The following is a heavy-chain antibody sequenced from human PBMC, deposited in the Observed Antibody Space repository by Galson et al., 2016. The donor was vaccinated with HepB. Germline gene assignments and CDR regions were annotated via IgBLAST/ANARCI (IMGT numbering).Heavy chain of an antibody. CDR2: ISYDGRDK. CDR1: RFTFSRNA. CDR3: AKEDGGFNFDP. J-gene: IGHJ5*02. D-gene: IGHD2-15*01. Sequence: SLRLSCAASRFTFSRNAMHWVRQAPGKGLDWVAAISYDGRDKYYADSVKGRFTISRDKNSLFLQMNSLRPEDTALYYCAKEDGGFNFDPWGQGTLVTVSS. V-gene: IGHV3-30-3*01.